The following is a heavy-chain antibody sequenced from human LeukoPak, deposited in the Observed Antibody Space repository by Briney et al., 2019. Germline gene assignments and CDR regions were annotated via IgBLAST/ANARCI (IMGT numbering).Heavy chain of an antibody. Sequence: GGSLRLSCAASGFTFSSYEMNWVRLAPGKGLEWVSYISSYGNTIYYADSVKGRFIISRDNAKNSLYLQMKSLRAEDTAVYYCARAGNYYRNWYFDLWGRGTLVTVSS. CDR2: ISSYGNTI. CDR3: ARAGNYYRNWYFDL. D-gene: IGHD1-26*01. J-gene: IGHJ2*01. CDR1: GFTFSSYE. V-gene: IGHV3-48*03.